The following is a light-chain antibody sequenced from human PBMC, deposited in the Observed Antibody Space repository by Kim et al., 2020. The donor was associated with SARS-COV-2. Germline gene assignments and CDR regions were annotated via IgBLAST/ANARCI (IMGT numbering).Light chain of an antibody. J-gene: IGKJ1*01. Sequence: EVVLTQSPGTLSLSPGETATLSCRASESVRTTHLAWYQKQPGQAPRLLIYGASSRATGIPDRFSGSGSGTDFTLTISRLEPEDSAVYYCQRYGDFNTFGPGTKVDIK. CDR3: QRYGDFNT. CDR1: ESVRTTH. V-gene: IGKV3-20*01. CDR2: GAS.